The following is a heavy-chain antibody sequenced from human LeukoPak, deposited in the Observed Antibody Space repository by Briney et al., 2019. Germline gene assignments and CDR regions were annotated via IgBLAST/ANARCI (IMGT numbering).Heavy chain of an antibody. J-gene: IGHJ5*02. CDR1: GFTFSDYY. CDR2: IWYDGSNK. CDR3: ARDIRAAAGT. Sequence: GGSLRLSCAASGFTFSDYYMSWIRQAPGKGLEWVAVIWYDGSNKYYADSVKGRFTISRDNSKNTLYLQMNSLRAEDTAVYYCARDIRAAAGTWGQGTLVTVSS. V-gene: IGHV3-33*08. D-gene: IGHD6-13*01.